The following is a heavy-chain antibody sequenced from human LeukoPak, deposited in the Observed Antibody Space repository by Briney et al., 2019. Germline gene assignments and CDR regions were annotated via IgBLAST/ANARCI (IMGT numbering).Heavy chain of an antibody. Sequence: SETLSLTCTVSGGSITSGGYYWSWIRQHPGKGLEWIGYTSYSGNTYYNPSLKSRLTISVDTSKNQFSLKLSSVTAADTAVYYCARSFGESYFDYWGQGTLVTVSS. CDR3: ARSFGESYFDY. CDR1: GGSITSGGYY. V-gene: IGHV4-31*03. CDR2: TSYSGNT. D-gene: IGHD3-10*01. J-gene: IGHJ4*02.